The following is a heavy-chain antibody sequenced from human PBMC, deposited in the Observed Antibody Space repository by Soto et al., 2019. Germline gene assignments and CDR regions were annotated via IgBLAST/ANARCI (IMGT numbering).Heavy chain of an antibody. CDR3: ARLEVDIVATV. V-gene: IGHV4-59*08. CDR2: IYYSGST. Sequence: QVQLQESGPGLVKPSETLSLTCTVSGGSISSYYWSWIRQPPGKGLEWIGYIYYSGSTNYNPSLKSRVTISVDTSKNQFSLKLSSVTAADTAVYYCARLEVDIVATVWGQGTLVTVSS. J-gene: IGHJ4*02. D-gene: IGHD5-12*01. CDR1: GGSISSYY.